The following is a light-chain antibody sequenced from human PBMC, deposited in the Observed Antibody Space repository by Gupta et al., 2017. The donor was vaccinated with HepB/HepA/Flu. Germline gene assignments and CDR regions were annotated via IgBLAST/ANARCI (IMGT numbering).Light chain of an antibody. Sequence: EIVMTQSPATLSVSPGERATLSCRGSTSVSSNLAWYQQQPGQAPRLLIYGAATRATSIPARFSGSRSGTEVTLTISSMQSADVAVYYCQQYNNWPPLTFGGGTKVEIK. J-gene: IGKJ4*01. CDR2: GAA. CDR3: QQYNNWPPLT. V-gene: IGKV3-15*01. CDR1: TSVSSN.